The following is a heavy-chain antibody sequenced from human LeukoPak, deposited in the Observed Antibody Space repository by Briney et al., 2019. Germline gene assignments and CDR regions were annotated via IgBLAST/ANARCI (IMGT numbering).Heavy chain of an antibody. Sequence: GRSLRLSCAASGFTFSAYWMGWVRQAPGKGLEWVAVIWYDGSNKYYADSVKGRFTISRDNSKNTLYLQMNSLRAEDTAVYYCAGKPTGGIDYYYYGMDVWGQGTTVTVSS. D-gene: IGHD2-15*01. CDR2: IWYDGSNK. CDR1: GFTFSAYW. V-gene: IGHV3-33*08. J-gene: IGHJ6*02. CDR3: AGKPTGGIDYYYYGMDV.